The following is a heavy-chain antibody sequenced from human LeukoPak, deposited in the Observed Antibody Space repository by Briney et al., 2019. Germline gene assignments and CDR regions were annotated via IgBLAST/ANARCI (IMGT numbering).Heavy chain of an antibody. J-gene: IGHJ4*02. V-gene: IGHV3-64*01. Sequence: GGSLRLSCAASGFTFSSFAMHWVRQAPGKGLEYVSAISSNGGSTYYANSVKGRFTISRDNSKNTLYLQMGSLRAEDMAVYYCARGGAWESPFDYWGQGTLVTVSS. D-gene: IGHD1-26*01. CDR1: GFTFSSFA. CDR2: ISSNGGST. CDR3: ARGGAWESPFDY.